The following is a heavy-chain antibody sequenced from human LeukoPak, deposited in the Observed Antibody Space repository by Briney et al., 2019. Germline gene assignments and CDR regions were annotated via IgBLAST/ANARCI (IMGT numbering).Heavy chain of an antibody. Sequence: ASVKVSCKASGYTFTGYYMHWVRQAPGQGLEWMGRINPNSGGTNYAQKFQGRVTITADTSTDTAYMELSSLRSEDTAVYYCATDRSGGTAMVRRYYYYMDVWGKGTTVTVSS. J-gene: IGHJ6*03. V-gene: IGHV1-2*06. CDR3: ATDRSGGTAMVRRYYYYMDV. CDR1: GYTFTGYY. CDR2: INPNSGGT. D-gene: IGHD5-18*01.